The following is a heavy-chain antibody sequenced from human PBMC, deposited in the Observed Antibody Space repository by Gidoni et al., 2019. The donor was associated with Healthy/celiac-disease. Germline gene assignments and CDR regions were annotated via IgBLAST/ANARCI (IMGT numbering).Heavy chain of an antibody. Sequence: QVQLQESGPGLVKPSGTLSLTCAVSGGSISSSNWWRWVRQHPGKGLEWIGEIYHSGSTNYNPSLKSRVTISVDKSKNQFSLKLSSVTAADTAVYYCARMGVVVVADRRGPFDYWGQGTLVTVSS. D-gene: IGHD2-15*01. CDR1: GGSISSSNW. CDR2: IYHSGST. J-gene: IGHJ4*02. CDR3: ARMGVVVVADRRGPFDY. V-gene: IGHV4-4*02.